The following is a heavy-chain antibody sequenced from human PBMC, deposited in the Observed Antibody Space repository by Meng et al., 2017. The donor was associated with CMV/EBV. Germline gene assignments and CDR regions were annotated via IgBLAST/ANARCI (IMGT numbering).Heavy chain of an antibody. CDR3: ASGSRDSVYYYYGMDV. V-gene: IGHV1-2*02. CDR2: INPNSGGT. D-gene: IGHD2-15*01. CDR1: GYTFTGYY. J-gene: IGHJ6*02. Sequence: ASVKVSCKASGYTFTGYYMHWVRQAPGQGLEWMGWINPNSGGTNYAQKFQGRVTMTRDTSISTAYMELSRLRSDDTAVYYCASGSRDSVYYYYGMDVWGQGTTVTVSS.